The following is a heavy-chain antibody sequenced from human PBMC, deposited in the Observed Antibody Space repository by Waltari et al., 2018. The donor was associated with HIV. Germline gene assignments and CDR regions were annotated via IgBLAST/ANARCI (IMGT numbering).Heavy chain of an antibody. J-gene: IGHJ3*02. CDR3: ARGWKWGRRHDI. CDR1: GGSFSGYY. V-gene: IGHV4-34*01. D-gene: IGHD1-1*01. CDR2: INHSGST. Sequence: QVQLQQWGAGLLKPSETLSLTCAVYGGSFSGYYWSWIRQPPGKGLEWIGEINHSGSTNYNPSLKSRVTISVDTSKNQFSLKLSSVTAADTAVYYCARGWKWGRRHDIWGQGTMVTVSS.